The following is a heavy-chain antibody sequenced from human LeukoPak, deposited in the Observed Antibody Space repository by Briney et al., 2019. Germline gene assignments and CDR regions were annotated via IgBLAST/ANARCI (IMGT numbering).Heavy chain of an antibody. Sequence: GGTLRLSCAASGFTFSSYGMSWVRQAPGKGLEWVANIKQDGSEKYYVDSVKGRFTISRDNAKNSLYLQMNSLRAEDTAVYYCASDLPPGGYYSMDVWGKGTTVTISS. J-gene: IGHJ6*03. CDR3: ASDLPPGGYYSMDV. V-gene: IGHV3-7*01. D-gene: IGHD1-26*01. CDR2: IKQDGSEK. CDR1: GFTFSSYG.